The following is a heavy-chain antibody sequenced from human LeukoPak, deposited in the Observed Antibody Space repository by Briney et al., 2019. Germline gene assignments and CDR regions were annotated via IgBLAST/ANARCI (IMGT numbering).Heavy chain of an antibody. CDR2: IYYSGTT. J-gene: IGHJ3*02. CDR1: GGSISSYY. Sequence: PSETLSLTCTVSGGSISSYYCNWVRQPPGKGLEWIGYIYYSGTTNYNPSLKSRVTMSLDTSKNQFSLKLSSMTAADTAVYYCARQRRYSGNPDAFDIWGQGTMVTVSS. CDR3: ARQRRYSGNPDAFDI. V-gene: IGHV4-59*08. D-gene: IGHD1-26*01.